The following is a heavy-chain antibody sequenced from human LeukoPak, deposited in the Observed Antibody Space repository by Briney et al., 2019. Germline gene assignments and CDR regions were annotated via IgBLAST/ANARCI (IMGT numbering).Heavy chain of an antibody. CDR2: INRSGST. V-gene: IGHV4-34*01. CDR3: ARAWSSGGYHDY. Sequence: SETLSLTCAVSGGSFTGYQWTWLRQPPGKGLEWIGEINRSGSTNYNPSLKSRFTISVDTSKNQFSLKLNSVTAADTAVYYCARAWSSGGYHDYWGQGALVTVSS. J-gene: IGHJ4*02. CDR1: GGSFTGYQ. D-gene: IGHD2-15*01.